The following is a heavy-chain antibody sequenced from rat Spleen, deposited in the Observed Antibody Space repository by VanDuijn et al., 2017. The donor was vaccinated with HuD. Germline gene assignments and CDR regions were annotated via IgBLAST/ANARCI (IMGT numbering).Heavy chain of an antibody. CDR2: ITNASGRT. D-gene: IGHD1-4*01. Sequence: EVQLVESGGGLVQPGRSLKLSCTASGFTFSHYAMAWIRQAPGKGLEWVASITNASGRTYYPDSVKGRFTISRDTARNTLYLQMNSLRSEDTATYYCARRDYPEVMDAWGQGASVTVSS. CDR3: ARRDYPEVMDA. V-gene: IGHV5-17*01. CDR1: GFTFSHYA. J-gene: IGHJ4*01.